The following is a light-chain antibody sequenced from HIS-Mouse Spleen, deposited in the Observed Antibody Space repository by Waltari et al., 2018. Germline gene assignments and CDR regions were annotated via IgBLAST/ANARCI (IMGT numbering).Light chain of an antibody. Sequence: QSALTQPASVSGSPGQSITISCTGTSSDVGGYNYVSWYQQHPGKAPKLMIYEVSNRPSGVSNRFSGSKSGNTASLTISGLQAEDEADYYCSSYAGSSTFRVVFGGGTKLTVL. CDR1: SSDVGGYNY. CDR2: EVS. CDR3: SSYAGSSTFRVV. V-gene: IGLV2-14*01. J-gene: IGLJ2*01.